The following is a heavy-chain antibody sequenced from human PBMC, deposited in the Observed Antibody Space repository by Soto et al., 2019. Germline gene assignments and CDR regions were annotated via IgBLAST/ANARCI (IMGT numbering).Heavy chain of an antibody. CDR1: GDSVASNSAA. D-gene: IGHD3-3*01. V-gene: IGHV6-1*01. CDR3: TTGATSGRYVYYYYGIDV. CDR2: KYYRPKWYT. J-gene: IGHJ6*02. Sequence: SPTLALNCALSGDSVASNSAAWKWIRQSPSRGLERLGRKYYRPKWYTDYAESVKSRITINPDTSKTQVSLHLMSVTPEDTAVYSCTTGATSGRYVYYYYGIDVWGQGTTVTFSS.